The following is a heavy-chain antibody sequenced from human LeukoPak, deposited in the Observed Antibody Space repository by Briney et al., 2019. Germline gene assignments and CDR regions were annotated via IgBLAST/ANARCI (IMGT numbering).Heavy chain of an antibody. CDR1: GGSFSGYS. Sequence: PSETLSLTCAVYGGSFSGYSWNWIRQPPGKWLEWIGEIDHGGSANYNPSLKSRVTISVDTSKNQFSLRLSSLTAADTAVYYCARGRVVEASFRFWGQGTLVTVSS. CDR3: ARGRVVEASFRF. V-gene: IGHV4-34*01. J-gene: IGHJ4*02. CDR2: IDHGGSA. D-gene: IGHD2-2*01.